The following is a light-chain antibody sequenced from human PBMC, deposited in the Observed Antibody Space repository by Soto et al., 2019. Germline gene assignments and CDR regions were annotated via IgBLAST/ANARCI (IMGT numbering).Light chain of an antibody. CDR1: QSISRY. J-gene: IGKJ5*01. V-gene: IGKV1-39*01. CDR2: AAS. CDR3: QQLNSYPQT. Sequence: DIQMTQSPSTLSASVGDRVTITCRASQSISRYLNWYQQRPGKAPKFLIYAASSLQSGVPSRFSGSGFGTDFTLTISSLQPEDSATYFCQQLNSYPQTFGQGTRLEIK.